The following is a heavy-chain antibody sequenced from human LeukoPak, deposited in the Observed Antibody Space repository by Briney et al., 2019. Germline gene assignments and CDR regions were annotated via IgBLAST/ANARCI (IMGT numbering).Heavy chain of an antibody. CDR3: ARSQCSSTSCYKFDYYYYMDV. V-gene: IGHV3-30*02. Sequence: GGSLRLSCAASGFTFSSYGMHWVRQAPGKGLEWVAFIRYDGSNKYYADSVKGRFTISRDNSKNTLYLQMNSLRAEDTAVYYCARSQCSSTSCYKFDYYYYMDVWGKGTTVTVSS. D-gene: IGHD2-2*02. CDR2: IRYDGSNK. CDR1: GFTFSSYG. J-gene: IGHJ6*03.